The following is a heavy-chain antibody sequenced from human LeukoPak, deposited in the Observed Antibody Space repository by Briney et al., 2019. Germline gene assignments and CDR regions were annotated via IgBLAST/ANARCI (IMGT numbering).Heavy chain of an antibody. CDR3: AKDHYSSIDY. CDR2: IKGDGIST. J-gene: IGHJ4*02. V-gene: IGHV3-74*01. D-gene: IGHD2-21*01. CDR1: GFDFSSNW. Sequence: GGSLRLSCAASGFDFSSNWMHWVRHAPGQGLVWVSRIKGDGISTNYADSVKGRFTISRDIAKNTLYLQMNSLRAEDTGAYYCAKDHYSSIDYWGRGTLVTVSS.